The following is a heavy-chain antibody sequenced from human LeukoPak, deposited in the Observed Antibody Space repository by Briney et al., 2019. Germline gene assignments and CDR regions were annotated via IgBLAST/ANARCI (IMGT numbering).Heavy chain of an antibody. CDR1: GFTFSSYW. CDR3: ARDRGYVLDY. Sequence: PGGSLRLSCAASGFTFSSYWMHWVRQAPGKGLVWVSCIKSDGSTTYADSVKGRFTTSRDNAKNTLYLQMNSLRAEDTAVYYCARDRGYVLDYWGQGTLVTVSS. CDR2: IKSDGST. V-gene: IGHV3-74*03. D-gene: IGHD5-12*01. J-gene: IGHJ4*02.